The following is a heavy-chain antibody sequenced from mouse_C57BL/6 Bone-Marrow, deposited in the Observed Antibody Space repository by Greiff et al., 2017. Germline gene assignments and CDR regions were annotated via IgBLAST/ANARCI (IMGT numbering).Heavy chain of an antibody. CDR3: ARLRLFTGYFDF. CDR1: GFTFTSYG. D-gene: IGHD1-1*01. V-gene: IGHV5-6*01. CDR2: LSSGGGYT. Sequence: EVQLVESGGDLVKPGGSLKLSCAASGFTFTSYGMSWVRQTPDQRLEWVATLSSGGGYTYYPDKLKGRFTISRDNAKNTLYLQLSSMKSEDTAMDSCARLRLFTGYFDFWGKGTTVTVSS. J-gene: IGHJ1*03.